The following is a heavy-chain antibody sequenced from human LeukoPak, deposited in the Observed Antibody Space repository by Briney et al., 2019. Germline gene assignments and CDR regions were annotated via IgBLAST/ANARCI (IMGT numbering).Heavy chain of an antibody. CDR3: ARDYPLCGGDCYPYYFDY. CDR2: ISYDGSNK. D-gene: IGHD2-21*02. CDR1: GFTLSSYA. Sequence: PGGSLRLSCAASGFTLSSYAMHWVRQAPGKGLEWVAVISYDGSNKYYADSVKGRFTISRDNSKNTLYLQMNSLRAEDTAVYYCARDYPLCGGDCYPYYFDYWGQGTLVTVSS. V-gene: IGHV3-30-3*01. J-gene: IGHJ4*02.